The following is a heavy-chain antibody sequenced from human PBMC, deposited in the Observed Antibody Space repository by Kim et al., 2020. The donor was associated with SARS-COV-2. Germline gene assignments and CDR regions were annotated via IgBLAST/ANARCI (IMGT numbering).Heavy chain of an antibody. CDR2: INHSGST. CDR1: GGSFSGYY. V-gene: IGHV4-34*01. CDR3: ARGRKAVAPGFDY. J-gene: IGHJ4*02. Sequence: SETLSLTCAVYGGSFSGYYWSWIRQPPGKGLEWIGEINHSGSTNYNPSLKSRVTISVDTSKNQFSLKLSSVTAADTAVYYCARGRKAVAPGFDYWGQGT. D-gene: IGHD6-19*01.